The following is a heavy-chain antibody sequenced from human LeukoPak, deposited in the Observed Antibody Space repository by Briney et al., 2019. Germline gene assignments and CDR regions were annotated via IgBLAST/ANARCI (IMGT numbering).Heavy chain of an antibody. V-gene: IGHV3-21*01. CDR3: ARDSPDAFDI. Sequence: PGGSLRLSCAASGFTFSSYWMSWVRQAPGKGLEWVSSISSSSSYIYYADSVKGRFTISRDNAKNSLYLQMNSLRAEDTAVYYCARDSPDAFDIWGQGTMVTVSS. J-gene: IGHJ3*02. CDR1: GFTFSSYW. CDR2: ISSSSSYI.